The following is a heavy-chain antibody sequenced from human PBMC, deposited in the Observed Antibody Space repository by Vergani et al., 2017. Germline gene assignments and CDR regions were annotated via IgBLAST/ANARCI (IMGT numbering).Heavy chain of an antibody. CDR3: ARHSTVEWLVKLGWIDP. CDR1: GASIRSSNYY. CDR2: IYYSEST. D-gene: IGHD6-19*01. V-gene: IGHV4-39*01. Sequence: QLQLQESGPGLVKPSATLSLTCSVSGASIRSSNYYWGCIRQPPGKGLEWIASIYYSESTYYNPSLKSRVTISVDTSKNQFSLKLSSVTAADTAVYFCARHSTVEWLVKLGWIDPWGQGILVTVSS. J-gene: IGHJ5*02.